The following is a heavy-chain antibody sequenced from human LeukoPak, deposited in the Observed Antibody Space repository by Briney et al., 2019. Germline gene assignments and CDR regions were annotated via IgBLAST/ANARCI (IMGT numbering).Heavy chain of an antibody. D-gene: IGHD1-1*01. V-gene: IGHV6-1*01. Sequence: SQTLSLTCALSGDSVSSNSAAWNWIRQSPSRGLEWLGRTCYRSKWYNDYAVSVKSRITINPDTSKNQFSLQLNSVTPEDTAVYYCARGGGSRYNWNDGGTNDAFDIWGQGTMVTVSS. CDR2: TCYRSKWYN. CDR3: ARGGGSRYNWNDGGTNDAFDI. J-gene: IGHJ3*02. CDR1: GDSVSSNSAA.